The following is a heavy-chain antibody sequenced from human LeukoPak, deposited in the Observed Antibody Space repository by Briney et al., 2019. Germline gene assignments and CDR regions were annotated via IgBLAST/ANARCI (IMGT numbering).Heavy chain of an antibody. J-gene: IGHJ4*02. CDR2: MSPNSGDT. CDR3: ARVRGDFDY. D-gene: IGHD3-10*01. Sequence: ASVKVSCKASGYTFTSYDFNWVRQATGQRPEWMGWMSPNSGDTGYAQKFQDRVTMTRNTSISTAYMELSSLRSDDTAVYYCARVRGDFDYWGQGTLVTVSS. V-gene: IGHV1-8*01. CDR1: GYTFTSYD.